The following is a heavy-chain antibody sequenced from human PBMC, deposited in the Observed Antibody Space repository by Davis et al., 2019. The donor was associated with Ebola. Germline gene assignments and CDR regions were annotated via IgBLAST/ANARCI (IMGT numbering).Heavy chain of an antibody. Sequence: GSLRLSCAVYGGSFSGYYWSWIRQPPGKGLEWIGSIYYSGSTYYNPSLKSRVTISVDTSKNQFSLKLSSVTAADTAVYYCARGGIAVAGPDYWGQGTLVTVSS. CDR2: IYYSGST. CDR1: GGSFSGYY. CDR3: ARGGIAVAGPDY. D-gene: IGHD6-19*01. V-gene: IGHV4-34*01. J-gene: IGHJ4*02.